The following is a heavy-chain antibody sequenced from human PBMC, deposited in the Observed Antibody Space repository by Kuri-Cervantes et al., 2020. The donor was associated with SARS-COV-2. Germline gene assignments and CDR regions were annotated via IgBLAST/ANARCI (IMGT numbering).Heavy chain of an antibody. CDR1: GGSISSSSYY. J-gene: IGHJ6*02. CDR2: IYYSGST. D-gene: IGHD3-22*01. Sequence: SETLSLTCTVSGGSISSSSYYWGWIRQPPGKGLEWIGSIYYSGSTYYNPSLKSRVTISVDTSKNQFSLKLSSVTAADTAVYYCARDYYYDSSGYYASYAHGHMDVWGQGTTVTGSS. CDR3: ARDYYYDSSGYYASYAHGHMDV. V-gene: IGHV4-39*01.